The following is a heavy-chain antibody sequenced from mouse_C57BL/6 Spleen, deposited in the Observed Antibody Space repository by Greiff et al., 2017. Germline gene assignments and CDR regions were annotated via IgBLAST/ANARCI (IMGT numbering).Heavy chain of an antibody. J-gene: IGHJ2*01. CDR3: ASTAKGFDY. Sequence: VQLQQSGPELVKPGASVKISCKASGYTFTDYYMNWVKQSHGKSLEWIGDINPNNGGTSYNQKFKGKATLTVDKSSSTAYMELRSLTSEDSAVYYCASTAKGFDYWGQGTTLTVSS. CDR2: INPNNGGT. CDR1: GYTFTDYY. D-gene: IGHD3-3*01. V-gene: IGHV1-26*01.